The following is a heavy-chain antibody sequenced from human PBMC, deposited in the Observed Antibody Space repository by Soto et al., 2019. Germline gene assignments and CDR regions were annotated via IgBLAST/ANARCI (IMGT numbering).Heavy chain of an antibody. CDR2: INHSGST. V-gene: IGHV4-34*01. CDR3: ASLSAVTTAGARDY. D-gene: IGHD4-17*01. Sequence: SETLSLTCAVYGGSFSGYYWSWIRQPPGKGLEWIGEINHSGSTNYNPSLKSRVTISVDTSKNQFSLKLSSVTAADTAVYYCASLSAVTTAGARDYWGQGTLVTV. J-gene: IGHJ4*02. CDR1: GGSFSGYY.